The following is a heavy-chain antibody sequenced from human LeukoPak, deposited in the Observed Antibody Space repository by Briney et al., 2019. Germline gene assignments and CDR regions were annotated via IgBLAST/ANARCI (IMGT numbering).Heavy chain of an antibody. D-gene: IGHD1-20*01. J-gene: IGHJ6*02. CDR1: GGTFSSYA. CDR3: ARAVTGKSIYYYYGMDV. V-gene: IGHV1-69*04. CDR2: IIPILGIA. Sequence: GASVKVFCKASGGTFSSYAISWVRQAPGQGLEWMGRIIPILGIANYAQKFQGRVTITADKSTSTAYMELSSLRSEDTAVYYCARAVTGKSIYYYYGMDVWGQGTTVTVSS.